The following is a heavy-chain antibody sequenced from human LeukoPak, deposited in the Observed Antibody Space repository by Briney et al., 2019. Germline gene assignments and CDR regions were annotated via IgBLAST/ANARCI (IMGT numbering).Heavy chain of an antibody. V-gene: IGHV1-46*01. CDR1: GYTFTSYY. Sequence: GASVKVSCKASGYTFTSYYMDWVRQAPGQGLEWMGIINPSGGSTSYAQKFQGRLTMTRDMSTSTVYMELSSLRSEDTAVYYCAREESIGSYQFLHDYWGQGTLVTVSS. J-gene: IGHJ4*02. D-gene: IGHD1-26*01. CDR2: INPSGGST. CDR3: AREESIGSYQFLHDY.